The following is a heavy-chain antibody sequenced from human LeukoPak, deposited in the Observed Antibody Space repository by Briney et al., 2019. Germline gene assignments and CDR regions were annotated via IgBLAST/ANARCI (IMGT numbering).Heavy chain of an antibody. CDR1: GFTVSSNY. CDR3: ASVTTWYFQH. V-gene: IGHV3-66*02. CDR2: IYSGGST. Sequence: GGSLRLSCAASGFTVSSNYMSWVRQAPGKGLEWVSFIYSGGSTYYADSVKGRFTISRDNSKNTLYLQMNRLRAEDTAVYYCASVTTWYFQHWGQGTLVSVSS. J-gene: IGHJ1*01. D-gene: IGHD4-11*01.